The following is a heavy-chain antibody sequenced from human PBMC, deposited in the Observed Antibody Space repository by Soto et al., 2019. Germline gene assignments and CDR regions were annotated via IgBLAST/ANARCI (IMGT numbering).Heavy chain of an antibody. J-gene: IGHJ4*02. V-gene: IGHV1-18*01. CDR2: INVYNGNT. CDR1: GYTFTSYG. CDR3: ARDTSRGEYDC. D-gene: IGHD3-10*01. Sequence: QVQLVQSGAEVKKPGASVKVSCKASGYTFTSYGISWVRQAPGQGLEWMGWINVYNGNTNYAQKLQGRVTMTTDPPTSTAYLDLRSLRSDDTAVYCCARDTSRGEYDCWGQGTLVTVSS.